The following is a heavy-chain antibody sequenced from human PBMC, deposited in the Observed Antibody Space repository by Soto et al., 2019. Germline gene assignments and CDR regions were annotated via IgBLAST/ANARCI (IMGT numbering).Heavy chain of an antibody. V-gene: IGHV5-51*01. Sequence: GESLKISCKGSGYSFTSYWIGWVRQMPGKGLEWMGIIYPGDSDTRYSPSFQGQVTISADKSISTAYLQWGRLKASDTVMYYCARTSAAGKYYYGMDVGGQGATVTVSS. J-gene: IGHJ6*02. D-gene: IGHD6-13*01. CDR1: GYSFTSYW. CDR3: ARTSAAGKYYYGMDV. CDR2: IYPGDSDT.